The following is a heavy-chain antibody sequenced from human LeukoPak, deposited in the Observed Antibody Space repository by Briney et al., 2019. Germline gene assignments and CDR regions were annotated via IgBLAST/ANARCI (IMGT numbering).Heavy chain of an antibody. CDR3: AKEDWNYGSDYYYYMDV. CDR1: GFTFSSYG. V-gene: IGHV3-30*18. CDR2: ISYDGSNK. J-gene: IGHJ6*03. Sequence: GGSLRLSCAASGFTFSSYGMHWVRQAPGKGLEWVAVISYDGSNKYYADSVKGRFTISRDNSKNTLYLQMNSLRAEDTAVYYCAKEDWNYGSDYYYYMDVWGKGTTVTVSS. D-gene: IGHD1-7*01.